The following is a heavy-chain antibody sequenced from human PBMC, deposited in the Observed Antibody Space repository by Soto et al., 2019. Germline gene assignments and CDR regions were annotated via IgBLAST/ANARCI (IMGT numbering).Heavy chain of an antibody. Sequence: EVQLVESGGDLVQPGGSLRLSCAASGFTFSSSWMHWVRQAPGKELVWVSRIKGEGSSTNSADSLQGRFTISRDNAKSTLYLQINSLRAEDTAVYYCARGKTNVYALDVWGQGTAVTVSS. J-gene: IGHJ6*02. CDR3: ARGKTNVYALDV. CDR1: GFTFSSSW. CDR2: IKGEGSST. V-gene: IGHV3-74*01.